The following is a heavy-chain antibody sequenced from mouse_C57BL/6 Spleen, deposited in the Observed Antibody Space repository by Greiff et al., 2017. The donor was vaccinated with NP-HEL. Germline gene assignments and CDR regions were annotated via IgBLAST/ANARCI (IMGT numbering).Heavy chain of an antibody. CDR3: AREDTTVVTLDS. J-gene: IGHJ2*01. D-gene: IGHD1-1*01. CDR1: GYTFPSYG. V-gene: IGHV1-81*01. Sequence: LVEPGAELARPGASVKLSCKASGYTFPSYGISWVKQRTGQGLEWIGEIYPRSGNTYYNEKFKGKATLTADKSSSTAYMELRSLTSEDSAVYFCAREDTTVVTLDSWGQGTTLTVSS. CDR2: IYPRSGNT.